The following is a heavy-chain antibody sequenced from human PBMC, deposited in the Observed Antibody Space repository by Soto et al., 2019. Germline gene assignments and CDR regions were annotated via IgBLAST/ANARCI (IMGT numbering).Heavy chain of an antibody. CDR3: AKDLTRQLAYWLDP. V-gene: IGHV1-2*02. CDR1: GFSFTGYY. Sequence: GASVKVSCKASGFSFTGYYIHWLRRAPGQGLEWMGWINAHSGGTEYAQKIQGRVTLTRDTSIATAYLTLTSLTSDDTALYYCAKDLTRQLAYWLDPWGQGTQVTVSS. CDR2: INAHSGGT. D-gene: IGHD6-6*01. J-gene: IGHJ5*02.